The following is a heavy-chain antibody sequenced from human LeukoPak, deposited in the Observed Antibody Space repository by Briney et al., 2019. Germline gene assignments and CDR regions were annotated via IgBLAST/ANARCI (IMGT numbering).Heavy chain of an antibody. V-gene: IGHV3-9*01. CDR1: GFTFDDYA. CDR2: ISWNSGSI. D-gene: IGHD2-2*01. J-gene: IGHJ6*02. CDR3: AKDMGCSSTSCFPNYYYYYGMDV. Sequence: GRSLRLSCAAPGFTFDDYAMHWVRQAPGKGLEWVSGISWNSGSIGYADSVKGRFTISRDNAKNSLYLQMNSLRAEDTALYYCAKDMGCSSTSCFPNYYYYYGMDVWGQGTTVTVSS.